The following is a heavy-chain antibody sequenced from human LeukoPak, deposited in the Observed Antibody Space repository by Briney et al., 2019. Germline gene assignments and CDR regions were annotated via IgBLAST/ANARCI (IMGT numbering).Heavy chain of an antibody. CDR3: ARGPTRTRYSSGWYIFYYFDY. V-gene: IGHV4-34*01. D-gene: IGHD6-19*01. J-gene: IGHJ4*02. CDR1: GGSFSGYY. Sequence: PSETLSLTCAVYGGSFSGYYWSWIRQPPGKGLDWIGEINHSGSTNYNPSLKSRVTISVDTSKNQFSLKLSSVTAADTAVYYCARGPTRTRYSSGWYIFYYFDYWGQGTLVTVSS. CDR2: INHSGST.